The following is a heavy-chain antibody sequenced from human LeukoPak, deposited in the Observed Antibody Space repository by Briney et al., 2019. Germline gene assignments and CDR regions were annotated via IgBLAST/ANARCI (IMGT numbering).Heavy chain of an antibody. D-gene: IGHD1-14*01. CDR3: ARSRTSSPYDKNLNF. J-gene: IGHJ4*02. Sequence: KPGGSLRLSCAASGFTFSSYTISWVREAPGKGLEWVSSISSSINYIYHADSVKGRFTISRDDAQNSVYLQMNSLKDEDTAVYYCARSRTSSPYDKNLNFWGQGTLVIVSS. CDR2: ISSSINYI. CDR1: GFTFSSYT. V-gene: IGHV3-21*01.